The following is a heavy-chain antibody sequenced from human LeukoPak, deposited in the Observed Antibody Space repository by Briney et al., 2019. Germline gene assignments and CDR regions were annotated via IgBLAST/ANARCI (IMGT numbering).Heavy chain of an antibody. V-gene: IGHV3-43*02. D-gene: IGHD3-22*01. CDR2: ISGDGGST. Sequence: GGSLRLSCAASGFTFDDYAMHWVRQAPGKGLEWVSLISGDGGSTYYADSVKGRFTISRDNSKNSLYLQMNSLRTENTALYYCAKDRDGGYNDSSGYPDYWGQGTLVTVSS. CDR1: GFTFDDYA. CDR3: AKDRDGGYNDSSGYPDY. J-gene: IGHJ4*02.